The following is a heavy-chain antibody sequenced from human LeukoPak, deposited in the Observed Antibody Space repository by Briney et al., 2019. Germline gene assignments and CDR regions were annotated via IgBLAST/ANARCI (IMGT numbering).Heavy chain of an antibody. D-gene: IGHD5-24*01. J-gene: IGHJ4*02. CDR1: GFTFSSYA. CDR2: ISSSDSTI. V-gene: IGHV3-48*03. CDR3: ARTIEMATISYFDY. Sequence: GGSLRLSCAASGFTFSSYAMNWVRQAPGKGLEWVSYISSSDSTIYYADSVKGRFTISRDNAKNSLYLQMNSLRAGDTAVYYCARTIEMATISYFDYWGQGTLVTVSS.